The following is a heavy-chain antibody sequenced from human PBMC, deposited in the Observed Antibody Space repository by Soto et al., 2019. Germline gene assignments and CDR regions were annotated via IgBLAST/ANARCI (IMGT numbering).Heavy chain of an antibody. CDR1: GDSVSSNSAA. V-gene: IGHV6-1*01. CDR2: TYYRSKWYN. J-gene: IGHJ6*02. D-gene: IGHD6-13*01. CDR3: ARETVAAAVGGMDV. Sequence: SQTLSLTCAISGDSVSSNSAAWNWIRQSPPRGLEWLGRTYYRSKWYNDYAVSVKSRITINPDTSKNQFSLQLNSVTPEDTAVYYCARETVAAAVGGMDVWGQGTTVTVSS.